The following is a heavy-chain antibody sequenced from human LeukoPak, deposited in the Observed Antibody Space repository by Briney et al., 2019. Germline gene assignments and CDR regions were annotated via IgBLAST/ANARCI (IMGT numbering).Heavy chain of an antibody. J-gene: IGHJ6*03. CDR2: ISCRRSTI. CDR3: ARVACSSTSCYVYYYYYMDV. CDR1: GFTFSDYY. V-gene: IGHV3-11*01. Sequence: GGSLRLSCAASGFTFSDYYMSWIRQAPRKGLESVSYISCRRSTIYYAYSVKGRFTISRDNAKHSLYLQMNILRAEDTAVYYCARVACSSTSCYVYYYYYMDVWGKGTTVTVSS. D-gene: IGHD2-2*01.